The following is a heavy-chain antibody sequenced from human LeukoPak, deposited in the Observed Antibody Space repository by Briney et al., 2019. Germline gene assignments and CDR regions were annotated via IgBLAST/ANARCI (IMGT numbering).Heavy chain of an antibody. V-gene: IGHV1-46*01. CDR2: INPSGGST. CDR1: GYTFTSYY. D-gene: IGHD2-2*01. J-gene: IGHJ4*02. Sequence: GASVKVSCKASGYTFTSYYMHWVRQAPGQGLEWMGIINPSGGSTSYAQKFQGRVTMTTDTSTSTAYMELRSLRSDDTAVYYCARDCSSTSCANWGQGTLVTVS. CDR3: ARDCSSTSCAN.